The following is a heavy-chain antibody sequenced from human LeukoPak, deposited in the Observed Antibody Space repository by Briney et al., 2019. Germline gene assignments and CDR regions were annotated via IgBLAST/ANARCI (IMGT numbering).Heavy chain of an antibody. CDR2: INHSGST. V-gene: IGHV4-34*01. J-gene: IGHJ3*02. CDR3: ARARYCSSTSCTDAFDI. Sequence: SETLSLTCAVYGGSFSGYYWGWIRQPPGKGLEWIGEINHSGSTNYNPSLKSRVTISVDTSKNQFSLKLSSVTAADTAVYYCARARYCSSTSCTDAFDIWGQGTMVTVSS. CDR1: GGSFSGYY. D-gene: IGHD2-2*01.